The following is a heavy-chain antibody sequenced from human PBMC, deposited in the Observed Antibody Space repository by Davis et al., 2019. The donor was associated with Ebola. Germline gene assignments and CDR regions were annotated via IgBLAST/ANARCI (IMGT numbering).Heavy chain of an antibody. CDR1: GFTFRNYA. V-gene: IGHV3-30-3*01. CDR2: ISYDGSNK. Sequence: GESLKISCAAPGFTFRNYAMHWVRQAPGKGLEWVAVISYDGSNKYYADSVKGRFTISRDNAKNSLYLQMNSLRAEDTAVYYCAGDRPLDFFFGDYYGMDVWGQGTTVTVSS. J-gene: IGHJ6*02. CDR3: AGDRPLDFFFGDYYGMDV. D-gene: IGHD3-16*01.